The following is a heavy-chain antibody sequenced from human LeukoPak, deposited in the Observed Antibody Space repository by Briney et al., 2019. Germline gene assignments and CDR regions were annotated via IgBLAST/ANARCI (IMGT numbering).Heavy chain of an antibody. CDR2: IYYSGST. D-gene: IGHD6-6*01. CDR1: GGSISSYY. Sequence: PSETLSLTCTVSGGSISSYYWSWIRQPPGEGLEWIAYIYYSGSTNYNPSLKSRVTISADTSNNQISLKLSSVTAADTAVYYCARGYRYSSSGFYYYMDVWGKGTTATVSS. J-gene: IGHJ6*03. CDR3: ARGYRYSSSGFYYYMDV. V-gene: IGHV4-59*01.